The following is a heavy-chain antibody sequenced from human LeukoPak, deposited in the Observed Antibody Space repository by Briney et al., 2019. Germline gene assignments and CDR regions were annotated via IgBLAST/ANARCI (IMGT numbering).Heavy chain of an antibody. V-gene: IGHV3-48*01. D-gene: IGHD6-19*01. Sequence: PGGSLRLSCAASGFTFSSYSMNWVRQAPGKGLEWVSYISSSSSTIYYADSVKGRFTISRDNAKNSLYLQMNSLRAEDTAVYYCARDRSGSSGRYRDGMDVWGQGTTVTVSS. CDR2: ISSSSSTI. J-gene: IGHJ6*02. CDR1: GFTFSSYS. CDR3: ARDRSGSSGRYRDGMDV.